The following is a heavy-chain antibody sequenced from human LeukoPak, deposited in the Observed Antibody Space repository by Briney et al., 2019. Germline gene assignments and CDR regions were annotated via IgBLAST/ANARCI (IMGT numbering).Heavy chain of an antibody. CDR2: ISGSGGST. D-gene: IGHD3-22*01. Sequence: GGSLRLSCAASGFTFSSFAMSWVRQAPGKGLEWVSGISGSGGSTYYADSVKGRFTISRDNSKNTLYPQMNSLRAEDTAVYYCAKEPDYYDTYWGQGTLVTVSS. V-gene: IGHV3-23*01. CDR1: GFTFSSFA. J-gene: IGHJ4*02. CDR3: AKEPDYYDTY.